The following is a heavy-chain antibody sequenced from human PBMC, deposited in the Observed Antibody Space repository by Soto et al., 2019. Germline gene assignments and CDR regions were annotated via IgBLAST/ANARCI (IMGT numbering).Heavy chain of an antibody. CDR2: IYWDDDK. CDR1: GFSLSTSGVD. D-gene: IGHD3-3*01. CDR3: AHLDYDFWSGYPNFDY. Sequence: SGPTLVNPTQTLTLTCTFSGFSLSTSGVDVGWIRQPPGKALEWLALIYWDDDKRYSPSLKSMLTITKDTSKNQVVLTMTNMDPVDTATYYCAHLDYDFWSGYPNFDYWGQGTLVTVSS. V-gene: IGHV2-5*02. J-gene: IGHJ4*02.